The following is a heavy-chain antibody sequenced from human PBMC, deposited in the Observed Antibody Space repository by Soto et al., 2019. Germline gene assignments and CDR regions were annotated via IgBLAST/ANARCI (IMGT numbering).Heavy chain of an antibody. D-gene: IGHD3-16*01. CDR1: GGSITSYY. J-gene: IGHJ4*01. CDR2: IYSSGST. CDR3: ARGLTGSPVPGEY. V-gene: IGHV4-59*01. Sequence: QVQLQESGPGLVKPSETLSLTCSVSGGSITSYYWSWIRQPPGKRLEWIGSIYSSGSTNYNPSLPSRLIISVDTSRNQFSLKLNSVTTADTALYFCARGLTGSPVPGEYWGHGSLVTVSS.